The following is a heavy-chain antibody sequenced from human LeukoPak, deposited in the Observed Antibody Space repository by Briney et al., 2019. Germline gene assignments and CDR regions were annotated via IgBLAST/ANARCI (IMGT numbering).Heavy chain of an antibody. CDR2: IIPIFCTA. V-gene: IGHV1-69*05. CDR1: GGTFSSYA. CDR3: ARGRRKLGDYFDY. Sequence: SVKVACKASGGTFSSYAISWVRQAPGQGLEWMGGIIPIFCTADYAQKLQGRVTITTDESTSTANMELSSLRSEDTAVYYCARGRRKLGDYFDYWGQGTLVTVSS. J-gene: IGHJ4*02. D-gene: IGHD7-27*01.